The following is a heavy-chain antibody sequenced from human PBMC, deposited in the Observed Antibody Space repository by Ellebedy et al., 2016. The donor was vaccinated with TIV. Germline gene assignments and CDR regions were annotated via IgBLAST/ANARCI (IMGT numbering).Heavy chain of an antibody. CDR3: ATTEGAVSYYYYGMDV. Sequence: ASVKVSCKASGGTFSSYVISWVRQAPGQGLEWMGRIIPILGIANYAQKFQGRVTITADKSTTTASMELSSLRSDDTAVYYCATTEGAVSYYYYGMDVWGQGTTVTVSS. CDR1: GGTFSSYV. V-gene: IGHV1-69*04. CDR2: IIPILGIA. D-gene: IGHD2-8*01. J-gene: IGHJ6*02.